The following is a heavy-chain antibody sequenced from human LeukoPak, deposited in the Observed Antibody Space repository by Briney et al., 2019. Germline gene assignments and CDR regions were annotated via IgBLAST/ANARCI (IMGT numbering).Heavy chain of an antibody. CDR3: ARARRWLQLDFDY. V-gene: IGHV3-30-3*01. Sequence: GGSLRLSCAASGFTFSSYAMHWVRQAPGKGLEWVAVISYDGSNKYYADSVRGRFTISRDNSKNTLYLQMNSLRTEDTAVYYCARARRWLQLDFDYWGQGTLVTVSS. CDR1: GFTFSSYA. D-gene: IGHD5-24*01. CDR2: ISYDGSNK. J-gene: IGHJ4*02.